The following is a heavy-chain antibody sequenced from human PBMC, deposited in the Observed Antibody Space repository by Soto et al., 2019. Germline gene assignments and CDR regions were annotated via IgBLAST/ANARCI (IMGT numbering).Heavy chain of an antibody. CDR3: ARIGMREELGYYYYYGMDV. Sequence: SVKVWFKGSGGTFSSYAISWGRQAPVQGLEWMGGIIPIFGTANYAQKFQGRVTITADESTSTAYMELSSLRSEDTAVYYCARIGMREELGYYYYYGMDVWGQGTTGTVS. CDR2: IIPIFGTA. D-gene: IGHD3-10*01. J-gene: IGHJ6*02. CDR1: GGTFSSYA. V-gene: IGHV1-69*13.